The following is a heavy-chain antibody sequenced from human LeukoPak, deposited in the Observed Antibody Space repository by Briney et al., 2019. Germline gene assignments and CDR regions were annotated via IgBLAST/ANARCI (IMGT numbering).Heavy chain of an antibody. CDR2: IMPISGTA. D-gene: IGHD2-2*01. Sequence: SVKVSCKASGGTFSSYDISWVRQAPGQGLEWMGGIMPISGTANYAQKFQGRVTITADKPTNTAYMELSSLRSEDTAVYYCASGRTDVVVVPATLRNYYFDYWGQGTLVTVSS. CDR3: ASGRTDVVVVPATLRNYYFDY. V-gene: IGHV1-69*06. CDR1: GGTFSSYD. J-gene: IGHJ4*02.